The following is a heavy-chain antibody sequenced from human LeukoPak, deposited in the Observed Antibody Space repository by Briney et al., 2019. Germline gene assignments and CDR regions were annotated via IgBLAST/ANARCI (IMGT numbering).Heavy chain of an antibody. V-gene: IGHV1-24*01. D-gene: IGHD6-13*01. J-gene: IGHJ3*02. Sequence: ASVKVSRKVSGYTLTELSMHWVRQAPGKGLEWMGGFDPEDGETIYAQKFQGRVTMTEDTSTDTAYMELSSLRSEDTAVYYCATPLPIRGYGAFDIWGQGTMVTVSS. CDR1: GYTLTELS. CDR2: FDPEDGET. CDR3: ATPLPIRGYGAFDI.